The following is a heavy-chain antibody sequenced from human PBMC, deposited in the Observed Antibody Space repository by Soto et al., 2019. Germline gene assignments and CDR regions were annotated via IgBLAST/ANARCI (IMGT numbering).Heavy chain of an antibody. Sequence: QVQLVESGGGVVQPGRSLRLSCAASGFTFSSYAMHWVRQAPGKGLEWVAVISYDGSNKYYADSVKGRFTISRDNSKNKLYLQMNSLRAEDTAVYYCARWRPDSSGSHGAFDLWGQGTMVTVSS. D-gene: IGHD3-22*01. CDR3: ARWRPDSSGSHGAFDL. CDR1: GFTFSSYA. J-gene: IGHJ3*01. CDR2: ISYDGSNK. V-gene: IGHV3-30-3*01.